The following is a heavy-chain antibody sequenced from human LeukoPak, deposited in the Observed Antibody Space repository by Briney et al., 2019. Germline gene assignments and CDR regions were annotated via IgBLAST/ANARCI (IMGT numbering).Heavy chain of an antibody. D-gene: IGHD5-12*01. CDR1: GYTFTNYA. CDR3: ARVGYSGYDSRPVFNY. V-gene: IGHV1-3*04. Sequence: GASVKVSCKASGYTFTNYALHWVRQAPGQRLEWMGWINTGNGNTKYSQKFQGRVTITRATSASTAYMELSSLRSEDTAVYHCARVGYSGYDSRPVFNYWGQGTLVTVSS. J-gene: IGHJ4*02. CDR2: INTGNGNT.